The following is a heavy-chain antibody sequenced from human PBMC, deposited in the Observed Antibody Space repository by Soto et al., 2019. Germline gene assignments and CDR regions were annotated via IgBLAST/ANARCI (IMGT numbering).Heavy chain of an antibody. Sequence: QEQLVQSGAEVKKSGSSVKVSCKDTGGLFSSYAVSWVRQAPGQGLEWMGGIIPVFDTVYYAQKFQGRVTITADESTNTAYRELSSLRSENTAMYYCARGGSGYVWFNEFWGQETLVTVSS. V-gene: IGHV1-69*01. CDR2: IIPVFDTV. D-gene: IGHD3-22*01. J-gene: IGHJ4*02. CDR1: GGLFSSYA. CDR3: ARGGSGYVWFNEF.